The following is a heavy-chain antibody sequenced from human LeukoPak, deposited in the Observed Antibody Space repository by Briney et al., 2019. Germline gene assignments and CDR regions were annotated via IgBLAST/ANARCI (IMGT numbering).Heavy chain of an antibody. CDR3: ARGSTYYDFWSGYHFDY. V-gene: IGHV4-34*01. CDR2: IIHGVRT. D-gene: IGHD3-3*01. J-gene: IGHJ4*02. Sequence: SETLSLTCAVYGGSFSGYYWNWIRQPPGKGLVWIGEIIHGVRTNYNPSLKSRVTISVDTSKNQFSLKLSSVTAADTAVYYCARGSTYYDFWSGYHFDYWGQGTLVTVSS. CDR1: GGSFSGYY.